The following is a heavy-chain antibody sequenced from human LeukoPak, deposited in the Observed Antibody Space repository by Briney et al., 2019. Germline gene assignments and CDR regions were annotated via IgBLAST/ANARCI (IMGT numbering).Heavy chain of an antibody. Sequence: GGSLRLPCAASGFTFSSYSMNWVRQAPGKGLEWVSSISSSSSYIYYADSVKGRFTISRDNAKNSLYLQMNSLRAEDTAVYYCASRRVATITVDYWGQGTLVTVSS. J-gene: IGHJ4*02. D-gene: IGHD5-12*01. CDR3: ASRRVATITVDY. CDR1: GFTFSSYS. V-gene: IGHV3-21*01. CDR2: ISSSSSYI.